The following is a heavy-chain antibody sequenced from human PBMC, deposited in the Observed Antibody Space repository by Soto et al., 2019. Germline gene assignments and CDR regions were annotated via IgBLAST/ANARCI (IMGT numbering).Heavy chain of an antibody. CDR2: FSNSGSTM. V-gene: IGHV3-11*01. Sequence: SGGSLRLSCAASGLTFSDYYMSWIRQAPGKGLEWVSYFSNSGSTMFYADSVKGRFTISRDNAKNSVYLHMHSLRAEDTAVYYCARDAGSGDHDSGYHYAFDYWGQGTLVTVSS. J-gene: IGHJ4*02. D-gene: IGHD3-22*01. CDR1: GLTFSDYY. CDR3: ARDAGSGDHDSGYHYAFDY.